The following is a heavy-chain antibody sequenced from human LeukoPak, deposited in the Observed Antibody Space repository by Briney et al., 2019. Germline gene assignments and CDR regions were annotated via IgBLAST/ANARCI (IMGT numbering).Heavy chain of an antibody. D-gene: IGHD3-16*01. CDR1: GFTVSKNY. J-gene: IGHJ3*01. CDR3: ARVGSRLGAFDV. CDR2: IYSIGTT. Sequence: GGSLRLSCAASGFTVSKNYMSWVRQAPGKGLDWVSVIYSIGTTYYADSVKGRFTISRDNSKNTVYLQMNGLRAEDTAVYYCARVGSRLGAFDVWGQGTMVTVSS. V-gene: IGHV3-53*01.